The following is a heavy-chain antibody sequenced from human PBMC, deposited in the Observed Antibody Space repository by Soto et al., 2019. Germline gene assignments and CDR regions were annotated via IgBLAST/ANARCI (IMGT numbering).Heavy chain of an antibody. V-gene: IGHV1-18*01. CDR1: GYTFTSYG. Sequence: VQLVQSGAEVKKPGASVKVSCKASGYTFTSYGISWVRQAPGQGLEWMGWITAYNGKTNNEQKLQGRVTMTTDTSTSTAYRELRSMRSDDTAVYYCARDRTRQGELLSTSVWGQGTTVTVCS. D-gene: IGHD1-26*01. J-gene: IGHJ6*02. CDR3: ARDRTRQGELLSTSV. CDR2: ITAYNGKT.